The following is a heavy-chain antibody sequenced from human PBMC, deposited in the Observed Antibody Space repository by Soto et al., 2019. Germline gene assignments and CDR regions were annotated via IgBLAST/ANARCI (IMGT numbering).Heavy chain of an antibody. CDR1: GGSFTNYA. CDR3: ARDLGMDSSGSLVY. D-gene: IGHD3-22*01. V-gene: IGHV1-69*14. CDR2: IVPIFGTT. J-gene: IGHJ4*02. Sequence: QVHLVQSGAEVRKPGSSVKVSCKASGGSFTNYAINWVRQAPGQGLEWMGGIVPIFGTTNYAHQFQGRVTITADKSTSIAHLELSSLSSQDTAVYYCARDLGMDSSGSLVYWGQGTLVTVSS.